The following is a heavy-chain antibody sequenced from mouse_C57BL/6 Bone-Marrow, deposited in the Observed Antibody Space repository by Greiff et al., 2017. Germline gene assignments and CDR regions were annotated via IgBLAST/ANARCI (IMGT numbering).Heavy chain of an antibody. CDR2: ISSGGDYI. D-gene: IGHD1-2*01. CDR1: GFTFSSYA. J-gene: IGHJ2*01. V-gene: IGHV5-9-1*02. Sequence: EVQGVESGEGLVKPGGSLKLSCAASGFTFSSYAMSWVRQTPEQRLEWVAYISSGGDYIYYADTVKGRFTISRDNARNTLYLQMSSLKSEDTAMYYCTITTAHYFDYWGQGTTLTVSS. CDR3: TITTAHYFDY.